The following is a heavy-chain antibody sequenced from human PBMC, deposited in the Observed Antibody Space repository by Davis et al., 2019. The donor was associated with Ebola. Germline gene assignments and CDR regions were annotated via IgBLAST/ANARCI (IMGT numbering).Heavy chain of an antibody. J-gene: IGHJ6*02. CDR2: IYYSGST. CDR1: GASFSRYY. CDR3: AGDPFHGMDV. V-gene: IGHV4-59*01. Sequence: MPSETLSLTCAVYGASFSRYYWSWTRHPPGKGLEWIGYIYYSGSTNYNPSLKSRVTISVDTSKNQFSLKLSSVTAADTAVYYCAGDPFHGMDVWGQGTTVTVSS.